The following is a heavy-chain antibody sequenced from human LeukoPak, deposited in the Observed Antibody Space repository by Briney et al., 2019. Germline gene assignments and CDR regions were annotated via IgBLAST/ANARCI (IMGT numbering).Heavy chain of an antibody. V-gene: IGHV3-23*01. CDR3: AKVMDGQQLVLGYFDY. CDR2: ISGSGGST. CDR1: GFTFSSYA. J-gene: IGHJ4*02. D-gene: IGHD6-13*01. Sequence: GGSLRLSCAASGFTFSSYAMSWVRQAPGKGLEWVSAISGSGGSTYYADSEKGRFTISRDNSKNTLYLQMNSLRAEDTAVYYCAKVMDGQQLVLGYFDYWGQGTLVTVSS.